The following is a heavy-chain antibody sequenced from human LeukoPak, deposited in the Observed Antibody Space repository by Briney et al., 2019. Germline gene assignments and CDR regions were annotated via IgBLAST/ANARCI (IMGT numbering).Heavy chain of an antibody. CDR1: GGTFSSYA. D-gene: IGHD2-21*02. Sequence: ASVKVSCKASGGTFSSYAISWVRQAPGQGLEWMGIINPSGGSTSYAQKFQGRVTMTRDTYTSTVYMELSSLRSEDTAVYYCARPLFDKAYCGGDCYPGGHFDYWGQGTLVTVSS. CDR3: ARPLFDKAYCGGDCYPGGHFDY. V-gene: IGHV1-46*01. CDR2: INPSGGST. J-gene: IGHJ4*02.